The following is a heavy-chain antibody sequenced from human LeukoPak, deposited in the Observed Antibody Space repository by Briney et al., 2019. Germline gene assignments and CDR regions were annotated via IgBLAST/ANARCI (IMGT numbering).Heavy chain of an antibody. CDR1: GFTFNTYA. V-gene: IGHV3-30*14. CDR2: ISYDGSST. D-gene: IGHD5-24*01. Sequence: PGGSLRLSCVASGFTFNTYAIHWVRQAPGKGLEWVAVISYDGSSTYYEDSVKGRFTISRDNSKNTLCLQMNSLRADDTAAYYCARSRDGSLDYWGQGTLVTVSS. CDR3: ARSRDGSLDY. J-gene: IGHJ4*02.